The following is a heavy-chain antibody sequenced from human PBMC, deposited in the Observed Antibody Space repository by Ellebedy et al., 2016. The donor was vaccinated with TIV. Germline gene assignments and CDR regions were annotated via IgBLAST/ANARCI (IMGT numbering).Heavy chain of an antibody. V-gene: IGHV3-23*01. Sequence: PGGSLRLSCAASGFTFSRYAMTRVRQAPGKGLEWVSGIVGSGAQKYADSVKGRFTISRDNSKSTVDLQMNSLRAEDTAVYFCARDRTPGDGYWVFDYWGQGTLVTVSS. D-gene: IGHD5-18*01. CDR2: IVGSGAQ. CDR1: GFTFSRYA. CDR3: ARDRTPGDGYWVFDY. J-gene: IGHJ4*02.